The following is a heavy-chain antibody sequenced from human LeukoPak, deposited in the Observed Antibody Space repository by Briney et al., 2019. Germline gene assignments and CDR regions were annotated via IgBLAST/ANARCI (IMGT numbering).Heavy chain of an antibody. CDR2: INPKSGDT. Sequence: ASVTVSCKASRYTFTDYYMHWVRQAPGQGLEWMGWINPKSGDTRYEQKFQGRVAMTRATSVSTAYMELSRLTSDDTAVYYCARDDDYYFNWGQGTLVTVSS. J-gene: IGHJ4*02. CDR3: ARDDDYYFN. D-gene: IGHD2-21*02. CDR1: RYTFTDYY. V-gene: IGHV1-2*02.